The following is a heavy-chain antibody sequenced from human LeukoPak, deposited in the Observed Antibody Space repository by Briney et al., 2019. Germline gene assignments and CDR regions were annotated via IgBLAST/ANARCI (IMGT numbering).Heavy chain of an antibody. CDR1: GFLFEPNA. CDR3: AKDWIQFNRVFDCFDS. V-gene: IGHV3-23*01. D-gene: IGHD5-18*01. J-gene: IGHJ4*02. CDR2: IGNTET. Sequence: GGSLRLFCATSGFLFEPNAMSWVRQAPGKGLEWVATIGNTETFYADSVTGRFTIPRDNSKNTVNLQMNRLRVEDTAIYYCAKDWIQFNRVFDCFDSWGQGTLVTVSS.